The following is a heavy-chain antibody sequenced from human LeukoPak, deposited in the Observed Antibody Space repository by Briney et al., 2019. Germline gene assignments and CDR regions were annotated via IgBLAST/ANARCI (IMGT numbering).Heavy chain of an antibody. V-gene: IGHV3-30*18. D-gene: IGHD3-16*02. CDR2: ISYGGSNK. J-gene: IGHJ4*02. Sequence: GGALRLSCAASGFTFSSYGIHWVRQAPGKRLEWVAIISYGGSNKSYEDSVRGRFTISRDNSKNTLYLQMNILRGEDTDVYYCAKDGRPGLYYDYVWGSYRYLSYFNHCGQGSLLTVSS. CDR3: AKDGRPGLYYDYVWGSYRYLSYFNH. CDR1: GFTFSSYG.